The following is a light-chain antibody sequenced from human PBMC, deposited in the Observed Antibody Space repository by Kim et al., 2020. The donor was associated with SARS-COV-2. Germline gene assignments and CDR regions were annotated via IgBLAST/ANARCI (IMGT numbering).Light chain of an antibody. CDR1: QSVSSN. CDR3: QQYNNWPQT. CDR2: GAS. V-gene: IGKV3-15*01. J-gene: IGKJ2*01. Sequence: EIVMPQSPATLSVSPGERATLSCRASQSVSSNLAWYQQKPGQAPRLLIYGASTRATGIPARFSGSGSGTEFTLTISSLQSEDFAVYYCQQYNNWPQTFGQGTKLEI.